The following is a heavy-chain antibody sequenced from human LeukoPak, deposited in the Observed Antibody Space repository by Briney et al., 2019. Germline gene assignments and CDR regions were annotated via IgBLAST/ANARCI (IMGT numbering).Heavy chain of an antibody. V-gene: IGHV1-8*03. J-gene: IGHJ4*02. D-gene: IGHD2-21*02. CDR3: ARGPAYRYCSGDCYHIDF. CDR2: MNPTSGNT. CDR1: GYTFTKYG. Sequence: ASVKVSCKASGYTFTKYGINWVRQATGQGLEWMGWMNPTSGNTGYAQKFQGRLTITKDTSMNTAYMELSSLRSDDTAIYYCARGPAYRYCSGDCYHIDFWGQGTLVTVSS.